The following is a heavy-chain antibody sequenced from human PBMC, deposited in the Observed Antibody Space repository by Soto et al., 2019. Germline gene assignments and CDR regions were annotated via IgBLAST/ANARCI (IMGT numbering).Heavy chain of an antibody. CDR1: GGTFSSYA. CDR2: IIPIFGTA. Sequence: VASVKVSCKASGGTFSSYAISWVRQAPGQGLEWMGGIIPIFGTANYAQKFQGRVTITADGSTSTAYMELSSLRSEDTAVYYCARGYYYDSSGESPGDYYYGMDVWGQGTTVTVSS. CDR3: ARGYYYDSSGESPGDYYYGMDV. J-gene: IGHJ6*02. V-gene: IGHV1-69*13. D-gene: IGHD3-22*01.